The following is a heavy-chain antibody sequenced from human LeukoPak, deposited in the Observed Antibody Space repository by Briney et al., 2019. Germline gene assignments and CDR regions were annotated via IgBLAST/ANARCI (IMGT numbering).Heavy chain of an antibody. CDR1: GGSISSYY. J-gene: IGHJ6*03. D-gene: IGHD1-14*01. Sequence: SETLSLTCTVSGGSISSYYWSWIRQPPGKGLEWIGYIYYSGSTNYNPSLKSRVTISVDTSKNQFSLKLSSVTAADTAVYYCARRGSGGAGNYYYYMDVWGKGTTVTVSS. CDR3: ARRGSGGAGNYYYYMDV. CDR2: IYYSGST. V-gene: IGHV4-59*12.